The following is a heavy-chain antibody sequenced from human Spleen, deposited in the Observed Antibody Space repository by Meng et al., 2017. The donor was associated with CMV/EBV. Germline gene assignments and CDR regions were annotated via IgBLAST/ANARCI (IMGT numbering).Heavy chain of an antibody. Sequence: VQLTKWGAGLLKPSETLSLPCAVYGGSFSGYYWSWIRQPPGKGLEWIGEINHSGSTNYNPSLKSRVTISVDTSKNQFSLKLSSVTAADTAVYYCARGTYYYGSGRGWFDPWGQGTLVTVSS. D-gene: IGHD3-10*01. J-gene: IGHJ5*02. V-gene: IGHV4-34*01. CDR1: GGSFSGYY. CDR2: INHSGST. CDR3: ARGTYYYGSGRGWFDP.